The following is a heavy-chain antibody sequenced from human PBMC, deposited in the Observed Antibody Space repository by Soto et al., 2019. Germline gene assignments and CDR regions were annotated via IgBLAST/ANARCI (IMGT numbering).Heavy chain of an antibody. CDR1: GFTFSSYW. J-gene: IGHJ5*02. D-gene: IGHD3-16*01. CDR2: ISGSGGST. Sequence: GGSLRLSCAASGFTFSSYWMHWVRQAPGKGLVWVSSISGSGGSTYYADSVKGRFTISRDNSKNTLYLQMNSLRAEDTAVYYCAKRITPPYWFDPWGQGTLVTVSS. CDR3: AKRITPPYWFDP. V-gene: IGHV3-23*01.